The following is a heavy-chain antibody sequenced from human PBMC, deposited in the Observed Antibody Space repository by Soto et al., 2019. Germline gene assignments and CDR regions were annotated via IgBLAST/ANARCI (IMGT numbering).Heavy chain of an antibody. J-gene: IGHJ5*02. CDR3: VRDASSGYRGWWDP. D-gene: IGHD5-12*01. V-gene: IGHV1-18*01. Sequence: QVQLVQSGVEVKKPGASVKVSCKASGYTFTSYGISWVRQAPGQGLEWMGLLIPYNGDRIYAQKFQCRVILTTDTATNTAYMELGSLRSDDTAVYYCVRDASSGYRGWWDPWGQGTLVTVSS. CDR2: LIPYNGDR. CDR1: GYTFTSYG.